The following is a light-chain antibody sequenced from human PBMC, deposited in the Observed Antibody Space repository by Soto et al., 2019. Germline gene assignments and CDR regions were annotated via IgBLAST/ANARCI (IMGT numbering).Light chain of an antibody. Sequence: QAVVTQPPSASGTPGQRVTISCSGSSSNIGSETVNWYQQVPGTAPKLLIYANNQRPSGVPDRFSVSKSGTSASLAIGGLQSDDEADYYCAAWDDSLKGWVFGGGTKLTVL. V-gene: IGLV1-44*01. J-gene: IGLJ3*02. CDR2: ANN. CDR1: SSNIGSET. CDR3: AAWDDSLKGWV.